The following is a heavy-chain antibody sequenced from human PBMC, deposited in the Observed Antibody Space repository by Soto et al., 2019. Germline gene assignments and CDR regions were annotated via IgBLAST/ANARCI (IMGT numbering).Heavy chain of an antibody. CDR3: ARDPHSYNRDHPS. J-gene: IGHJ5*02. CDR2: IYQSGST. Sequence: QVQLQESGPGLVKPSGTLSLTCAVSGGSISSSNWWTWVRQPPGKGLEWIGEIYQSGSTNYNPSLKSRVTISLDISKNQFSLKLHYVTAADTAVYFCARDPHSYNRDHPSCGQGTLVIVSS. D-gene: IGHD1-20*01. V-gene: IGHV4-4*02. CDR1: GGSISSSNW.